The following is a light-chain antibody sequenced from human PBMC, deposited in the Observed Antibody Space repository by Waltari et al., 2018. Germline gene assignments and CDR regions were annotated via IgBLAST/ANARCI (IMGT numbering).Light chain of an antibody. Sequence: SYVLTQPPSVSVAPGKTARITCGGNNIGSKSVHWYQQKPGQAPVLVIYDDDDRPSGSPERFAGSKSGNTATLTISRVGAGDEADYYCQVWDSSSDHYVFGTGTKVTVL. V-gene: IGLV3-21*04. CDR3: QVWDSSSDHYV. J-gene: IGLJ1*01. CDR1: NIGSKS. CDR2: DDD.